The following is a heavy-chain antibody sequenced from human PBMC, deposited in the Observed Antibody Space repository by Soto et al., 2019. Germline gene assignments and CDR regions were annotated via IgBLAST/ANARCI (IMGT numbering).Heavy chain of an antibody. CDR3: ARDGGSGMDA. J-gene: IGHJ6*02. Sequence: ASVKVSCKASGYTFTTYSMHWVRQAPGHRLEWMGWSNAGNGYTQYSQDFQGRVTITRETSASTAYMELSSLRSEDMAVYYCARDGGSGMDAWGQGTTVTVSS. D-gene: IGHD3-16*01. V-gene: IGHV1-3*02. CDR2: SNAGNGYT. CDR1: GYTFTTYS.